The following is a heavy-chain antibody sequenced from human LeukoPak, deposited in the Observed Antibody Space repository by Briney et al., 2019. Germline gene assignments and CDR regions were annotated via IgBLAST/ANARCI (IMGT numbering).Heavy chain of an antibody. CDR3: ARQRGYSYANGFDY. Sequence: GESLKISCKGSGYTFTSYWINWVRQMPGKGLELMGSIYPGDSDTRYSPSFQGQVTISADKSIYTAYLQWSSLKASDTAMYYCARQRGYSYANGFDYWGQGTLVTVSS. CDR1: GYTFTSYW. J-gene: IGHJ4*02. CDR2: IYPGDSDT. V-gene: IGHV5-51*01. D-gene: IGHD5-18*01.